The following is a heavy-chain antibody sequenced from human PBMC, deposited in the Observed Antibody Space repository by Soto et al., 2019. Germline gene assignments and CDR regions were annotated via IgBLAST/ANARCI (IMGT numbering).Heavy chain of an antibody. J-gene: IGHJ6*02. CDR2: IYYSGST. Sequence: SEAVSLTWIVSGDSTSNYFWTWFRQPPGKGLEWIGYIYYSGSTAYNPSLKSRITISVDTSKNQFSLKVRSVTAADTAVYYCARGWHETSGYDGMDVWRQGTMVT. CDR1: GDSTSNYF. D-gene: IGHD3-22*01. V-gene: IGHV4-59*01. CDR3: ARGWHETSGYDGMDV.